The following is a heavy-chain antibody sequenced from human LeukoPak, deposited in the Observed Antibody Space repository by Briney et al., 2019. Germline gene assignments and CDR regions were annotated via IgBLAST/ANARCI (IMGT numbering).Heavy chain of an antibody. D-gene: IGHD1-26*01. CDR1: GGSISSYY. V-gene: IGHV4-4*07. Sequence: SETPSLTCTVSGGSISSYYWSWIRQPAGKGLEWIGRIYTSGSTNYNPSLKSRVTMSVDTSKNQFSLKLSSVTAADTAVYYCARAIWVVGATDNWFDPWGQGTLVTVSS. CDR2: IYTSGST. CDR3: ARAIWVVGATDNWFDP. J-gene: IGHJ5*02.